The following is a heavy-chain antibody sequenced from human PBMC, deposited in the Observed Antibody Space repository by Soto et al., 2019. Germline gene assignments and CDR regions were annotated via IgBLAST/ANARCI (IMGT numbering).Heavy chain of an antibody. V-gene: IGHV1-69*04. CDR1: GGTFSSYT. J-gene: IGHJ4*02. CDR2: IIPILGIA. Sequence: SVKVSCKASGGTFSSYTISWVRQAPGQGLEWMGRIIPILGIANYAQKFQGRVTITADKSTSTAYMELSSLRSEDTAVYYCAREETSGATPDYWGQGTLVTVSS. CDR3: AREETSGATPDY.